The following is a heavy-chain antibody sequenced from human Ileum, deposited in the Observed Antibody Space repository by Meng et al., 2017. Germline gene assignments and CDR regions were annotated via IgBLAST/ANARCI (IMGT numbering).Heavy chain of an antibody. CDR2: INGRGNYK. V-gene: IGHV3-21*06. J-gene: IGHJ4*02. D-gene: IGHD1-26*01. CDR3: AREDGVVGTTSNFDY. Sequence: SCINGRGNYKYYGDSVEDRFTISRDNAKNSLYLQLNSLRAEDTAVYYCAREDGVVGTTSNFDYWGQGTLVTVSS.